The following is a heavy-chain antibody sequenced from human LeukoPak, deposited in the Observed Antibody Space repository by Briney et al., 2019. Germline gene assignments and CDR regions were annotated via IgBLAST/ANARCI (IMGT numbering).Heavy chain of an antibody. V-gene: IGHV3-21*01. CDR1: GFTFSSYS. J-gene: IGHJ2*01. D-gene: IGHD3-22*01. CDR2: ISSSSSYI. Sequence: PGGSLRLSCAASGFTFSSYSMNWVRQAPGKGLEWVSSISSSSSYIYYADSVKGRFTISRDNAKNSLYLQMNSLRAEDTAVYYCARDNYYDSSGYYPPAWYFDLWGRGTLVTVSS. CDR3: ARDNYYDSSGYYPPAWYFDL.